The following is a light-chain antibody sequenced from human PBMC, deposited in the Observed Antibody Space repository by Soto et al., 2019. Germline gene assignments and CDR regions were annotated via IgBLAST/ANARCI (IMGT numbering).Light chain of an antibody. J-gene: IGKJ1*01. CDR3: QQYHNWWT. V-gene: IGKV3-15*01. Sequence: EIVMTQSPATLSVSPGERATLSCRSSQSVSSNLAWYQQKPGQAPRLLIYGASTRATGVPTRFSGSGSGTEFTLTVSSLQSEDFVVYYCQQYHNWWTFGQGTKVENK. CDR1: QSVSSN. CDR2: GAS.